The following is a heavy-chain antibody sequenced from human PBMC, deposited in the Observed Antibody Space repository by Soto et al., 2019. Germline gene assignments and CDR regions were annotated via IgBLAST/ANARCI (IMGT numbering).Heavy chain of an antibody. V-gene: IGHV4-31*03. D-gene: IGHD4-17*01. J-gene: IGHJ6*02. CDR3: ARDRDYADYYYYGMDV. Sequence: SETLSLTCTVSGGSISSGGYYWSWIRQHPGKGLEWIGYIYYSGSTYYNPPLKSRVTISVDTSKNQFSLKLSSVTAADTAVYYCARDRDYADYYYYGMDVWGQGTTVTVSS. CDR2: IYYSGST. CDR1: GGSISSGGYY.